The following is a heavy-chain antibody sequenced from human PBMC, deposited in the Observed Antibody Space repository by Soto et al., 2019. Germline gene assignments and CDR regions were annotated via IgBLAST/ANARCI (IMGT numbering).Heavy chain of an antibody. J-gene: IGHJ4*02. CDR2: ISLRHHST. V-gene: IGHV1-46*01. D-gene: IGHD6-13*01. CDR1: GYTFVDYF. CDR3: ARDDRASSSWYGGDYYFDY. Sequence: ASVKVSCKTSGYTFVDYFIHWVRQAPGQGLEWMGIISLRHHSTSYAQKFQDRLSVTRDPSSTTLYMELSSLRSEDTAVYYCARDDRASSSWYGGDYYFDYWGQGTLVTVSS.